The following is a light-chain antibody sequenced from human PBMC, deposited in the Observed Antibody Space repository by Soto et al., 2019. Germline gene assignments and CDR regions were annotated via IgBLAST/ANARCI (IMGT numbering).Light chain of an antibody. CDR3: NSYTNSSAVV. V-gene: IGLV2-14*01. CDR1: RDDIGAYDY. Sequence: QPALTQPASVSGSPRQSITISCAGTRDDIGAYDYVSWYQQHPGNAPKLLVYEVTNRPSGVSDRFSGSKSGNTASLTISGLQAEDEADYYCNSYTNSSAVVFGGGTKVTVL. J-gene: IGLJ2*01. CDR2: EVT.